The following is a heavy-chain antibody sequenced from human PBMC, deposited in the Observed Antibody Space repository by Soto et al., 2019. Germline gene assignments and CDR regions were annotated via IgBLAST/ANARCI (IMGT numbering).Heavy chain of an antibody. J-gene: IGHJ5*02. Sequence: SVKVSCKASGGTFSSYAISWVRQAPGQGLEWMGGIIPIFGTANYAQKFQGRVTITADESTSTAYMELSSLRSEDTAVYYCAPNELGRGNWLDPCGQGTLVTVSS. D-gene: IGHD7-27*01. CDR1: GGTFSSYA. V-gene: IGHV1-69*13. CDR2: IIPIFGTA. CDR3: APNELGRGNWLDP.